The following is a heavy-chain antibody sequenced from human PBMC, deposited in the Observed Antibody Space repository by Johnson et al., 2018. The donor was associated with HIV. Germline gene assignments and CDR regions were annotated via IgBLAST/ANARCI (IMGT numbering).Heavy chain of an antibody. Sequence: VQLVESGGGLVQPGGSLRLSCAASGFTFSSYWMSWVRQAPGKGLEWVANIKQDGSEEYYVDSVKGRFTISRDNAKNSLYLQMNSLRAEDTAVYYCARESDSSGYYSDAFDIWGQGTMVTVSS. V-gene: IGHV3-7*05. CDR1: GFTFSSYW. D-gene: IGHD3-22*01. CDR2: IKQDGSEE. CDR3: ARESDSSGYYSDAFDI. J-gene: IGHJ3*02.